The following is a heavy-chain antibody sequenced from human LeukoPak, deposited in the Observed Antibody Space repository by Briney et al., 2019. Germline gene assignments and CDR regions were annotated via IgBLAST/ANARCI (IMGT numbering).Heavy chain of an antibody. V-gene: IGHV1-2*02. J-gene: IGHJ6*02. CDR2: INPNSGGT. CDR1: GYTFTGYY. Sequence: ASVKVSCKASGYTFTGYYMHWVRQAPGQGLEWMGWINPNSGGTNYAQEFQGRVTMTRDTSISTAYMELSRLRSDDTAVYYCARDGSYSSSPYYGMDVWGQGTTVTVSS. CDR3: ARDGSYSSSPYYGMDV. D-gene: IGHD6-6*01.